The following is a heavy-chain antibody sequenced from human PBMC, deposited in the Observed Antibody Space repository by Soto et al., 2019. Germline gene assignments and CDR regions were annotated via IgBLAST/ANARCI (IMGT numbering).Heavy chain of an antibody. D-gene: IGHD3-22*01. Sequence: QIPLMQSRAEVKKPGASVKVSCKAFGYTSTSYGIHWVRQAPGQRVEWTGGISPGNGNTKYSEKFQGRVTITRDTSASTAYLEMSSLRSEDTAVYYCARAPNDRSAYYHHYYYGMDVWGQGTTVTVSS. CDR1: GYTSTSYG. J-gene: IGHJ6*02. V-gene: IGHV1-3*01. CDR2: ISPGNGNT. CDR3: ARAPNDRSAYYHHYYYGMDV.